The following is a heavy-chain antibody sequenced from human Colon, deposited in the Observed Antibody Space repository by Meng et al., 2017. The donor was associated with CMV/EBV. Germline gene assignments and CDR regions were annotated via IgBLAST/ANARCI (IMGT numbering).Heavy chain of an antibody. CDR3: AVIVPATDYSYGTDV. D-gene: IGHD2-15*01. V-gene: IGHV1-8*01. CDR1: GYPFTNYK. CDR2: MNPNSGET. J-gene: IGHJ6*02. Sequence: SVKVSCKASGYPFTNYKINWVRQATGQGLEWMGWMNPNSGETGFARKFQGRITMTRDTSISTAYLELTTLKSEDTALYFCAVIVPATDYSYGTDVWGQGTTVTVSS.